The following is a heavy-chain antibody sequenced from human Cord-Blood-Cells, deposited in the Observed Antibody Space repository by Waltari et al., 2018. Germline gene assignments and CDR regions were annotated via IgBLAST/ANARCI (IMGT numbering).Heavy chain of an antibody. D-gene: IGHD6-19*01. CDR2: IIPILGTA. Sequence: QVQLVQSGAGVKKPGSSVKVSCKASGGTFSSYALSWVRQAPGQGLEGMGGIIPILGTANYAQKFQGRVTITADKSTSTAYMELSSLRSEDTAVYYCARGLGAVAGTGGDYWGQGTLVTVSS. CDR1: GGTFSSYA. V-gene: IGHV1-69*06. J-gene: IGHJ4*02. CDR3: ARGLGAVAGTGGDY.